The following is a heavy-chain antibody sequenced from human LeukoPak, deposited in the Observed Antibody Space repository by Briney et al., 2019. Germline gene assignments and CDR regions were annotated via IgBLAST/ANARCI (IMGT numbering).Heavy chain of an antibody. Sequence: SETLSLTCTVSGYSISSGYYWGWIRQPPGKGLEWIGSIYHSGSTYYNPSLKSRVTISVDTSKNQFSLKLSSVTAADTAVYYCASSTIVGATYYYYYYMDVWGKGTTVTISS. CDR2: IYHSGST. CDR3: ASSTIVGATYYYYYYMDV. CDR1: GYSISSGYY. V-gene: IGHV4-38-2*02. J-gene: IGHJ6*03. D-gene: IGHD1-26*01.